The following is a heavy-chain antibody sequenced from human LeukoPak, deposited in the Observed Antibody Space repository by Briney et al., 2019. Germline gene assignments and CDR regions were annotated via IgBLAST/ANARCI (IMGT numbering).Heavy chain of an antibody. V-gene: IGHV4-61*02. D-gene: IGHD2-8*02. J-gene: IGHJ4*02. CDR2: IYTSGST. CDR1: GGSISSGSYY. Sequence: SQTLSLTCTVSGGSISSGSYYWSWIRQPAGKGLEWIGRIYTSGSTNYNPSLKSRVTISVDTSKNQFSLKLSSVTAADTAMYYCARGLRTGNYYFDYWGQGTLVTVSS. CDR3: ARGLRTGNYYFDY.